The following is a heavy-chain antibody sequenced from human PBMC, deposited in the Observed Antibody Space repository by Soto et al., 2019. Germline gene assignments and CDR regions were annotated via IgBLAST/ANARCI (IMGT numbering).Heavy chain of an antibody. CDR2: ISAYNGNT. D-gene: IGHD3-3*01. CDR3: ARGGGFLEWLDPKFNWFDP. CDR1: GYTFTSYG. J-gene: IGHJ5*02. V-gene: IGHV1-18*04. Sequence: GASVKVSCKESGYTFTSYGISWVRQAPGQGLEWMGWISAYNGNTNYAQKLQGRVTMTTGTSTSTAYMELRSLRSDDTAVYYCARGGGFLEWLDPKFNWFDPWGQGTLVTVSS.